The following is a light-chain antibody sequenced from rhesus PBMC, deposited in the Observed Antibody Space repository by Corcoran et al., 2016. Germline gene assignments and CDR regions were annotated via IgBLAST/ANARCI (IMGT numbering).Light chain of an antibody. Sequence: ETVVTQSPATLALSPGERATLSCRASQSVGSYLAWYQQKPGQAPRLLNYGASIRATGIPNRFSGSGSGTEFTLTICTREPEDFALYYCQQYSTGPHTFGRGTKVEIK. CDR3: QQYSTGPHT. V-gene: IGKV3-42*02. CDR2: GAS. CDR1: QSVGSY. J-gene: IGKJ1*01.